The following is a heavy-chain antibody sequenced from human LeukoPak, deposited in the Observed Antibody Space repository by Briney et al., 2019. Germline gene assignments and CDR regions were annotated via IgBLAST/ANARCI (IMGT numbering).Heavy chain of an antibody. CDR2: INPSSGST. V-gene: IGHV1-46*01. CDR3: ARDRSPTYYDSSGYYY. J-gene: IGHJ4*02. CDR1: GYTFTSYY. Sequence: ASVKVSCKASGYTFTSYYMHWVRQAPGQGLEWMGIINPSSGSTSYAQKFQGRVTMTRDTSTSTVYMELSSLRSEDTAVYYCARDRSPTYYDSSGYYYWGQGTLVTVSS. D-gene: IGHD3-22*01.